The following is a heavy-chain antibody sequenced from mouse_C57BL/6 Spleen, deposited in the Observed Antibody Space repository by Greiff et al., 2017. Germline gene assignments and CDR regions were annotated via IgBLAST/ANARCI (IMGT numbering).Heavy chain of an antibody. CDR1: GFTFSSYT. CDR3: ARHETVDPWFAY. D-gene: IGHD1-1*01. V-gene: IGHV5-9*01. J-gene: IGHJ3*01. Sequence: EVKLMESGGGLVKPGGSLKLSCAASGFTFSSYTMSWVRQTPEKRLEWVATISGGGGNTYYPDSVKGRFTISRDNAKSTLYLQMRSLRSEDTALYYCARHETVDPWFAYWGQGTLVTVSA. CDR2: ISGGGGNT.